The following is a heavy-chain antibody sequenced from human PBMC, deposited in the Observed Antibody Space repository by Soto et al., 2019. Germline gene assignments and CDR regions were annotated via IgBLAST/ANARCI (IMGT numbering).Heavy chain of an antibody. J-gene: IGHJ4*02. CDR2: IYYSGST. CDR1: GGSISSYY. CDR3: ARVGSTVTTPFDY. D-gene: IGHD4-17*01. V-gene: IGHV4-59*01. Sequence: SETLSLTCTVSGGSISSYYRSWIRQPPGKGLEWIGYIYYSGSTNYNPSLKSRVTISVDTSKNQFSLKLSSVTAADTAVYYCARVGSTVTTPFDYWGQGTLVTVSS.